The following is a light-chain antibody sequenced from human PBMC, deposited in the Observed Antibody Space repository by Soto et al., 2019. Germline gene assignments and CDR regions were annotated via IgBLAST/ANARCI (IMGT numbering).Light chain of an antibody. CDR3: QQSYSTPPYT. V-gene: IGKV1-39*01. Sequence: DIQMTQSPSSLSASVGDRVTITCRASQSISSYLNWYQQKPGKAPKLLIYAASSLQSGVPSRFSGSGSGTDFTLTISSLQPEDFATYYCQQSYSTPPYTFVQATKLEIK. CDR1: QSISSY. J-gene: IGKJ2*01. CDR2: AAS.